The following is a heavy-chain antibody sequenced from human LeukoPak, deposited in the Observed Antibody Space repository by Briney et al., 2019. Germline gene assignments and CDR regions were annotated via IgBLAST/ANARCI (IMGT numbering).Heavy chain of an antibody. Sequence: SETLSLTCTVSGDSITSNSYYWAWIRQPPGKGLEWIWSIYYSGITSYNPSLKSRVTISVDTSKNQFSLKLSSVTAADTAVYYCARHSGKWGQGTLVTVSS. V-gene: IGHV4-39*01. CDR1: GDSITSNSYY. CDR2: IYYSGIT. D-gene: IGHD1-26*01. J-gene: IGHJ4*02. CDR3: ARHSGK.